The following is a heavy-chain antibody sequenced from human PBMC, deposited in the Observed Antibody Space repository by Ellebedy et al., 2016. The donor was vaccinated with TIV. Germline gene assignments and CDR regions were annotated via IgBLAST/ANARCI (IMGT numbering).Heavy chain of an antibody. CDR3: ARQDYSDFYFNY. D-gene: IGHD4-11*01. CDR1: GYSFTSYW. V-gene: IGHV5-51*01. J-gene: IGHJ4*02. CDR2: ISPGDADT. Sequence: PGGSLRPSCQASGYSFTSYWIGWVRQMPGKGLEWMGTISPGDADTRYSSSFQGQVTISADKSINPAYLQWSGLKASDTAMYYCARQDYSDFYFNYWGQGTLVTVSS.